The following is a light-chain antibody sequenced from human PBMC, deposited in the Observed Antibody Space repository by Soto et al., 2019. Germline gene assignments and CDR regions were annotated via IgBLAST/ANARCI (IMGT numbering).Light chain of an antibody. J-gene: IGKJ5*01. Sequence: EIVLTQSPGTLSLSPGERATLSCRASQSVSSSYLAWYQQKPGQAPSLLIYDVSSRATGIPDRFSGSGSATDFTLTISRLEPEDFAVYYCQHYGRSPTFGQGTRLENK. V-gene: IGKV3-20*01. CDR1: QSVSSSY. CDR3: QHYGRSPT. CDR2: DVS.